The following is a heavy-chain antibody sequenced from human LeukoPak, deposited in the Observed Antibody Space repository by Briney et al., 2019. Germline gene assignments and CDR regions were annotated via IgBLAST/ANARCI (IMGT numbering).Heavy chain of an antibody. Sequence: ASVTVSCTVSGYTLTELSMHWVRQAPGKGLEWIGGFDPEDGETIYAQKFQGRVTMTEDTSTDTAYMELSSLRSEDTAVYYCATDRQLLWFGEFRNWGQGTLVTVSS. CDR1: GYTLTELS. CDR2: FDPEDGET. J-gene: IGHJ4*02. D-gene: IGHD3-10*01. V-gene: IGHV1-24*01. CDR3: ATDRQLLWFGEFRN.